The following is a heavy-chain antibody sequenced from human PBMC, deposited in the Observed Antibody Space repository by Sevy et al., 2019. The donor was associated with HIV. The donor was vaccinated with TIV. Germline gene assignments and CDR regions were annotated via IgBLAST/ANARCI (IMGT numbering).Heavy chain of an antibody. CDR1: GFTXSSYW. CDR2: IKQDGSEK. D-gene: IGHD3-10*01. Sequence: GGSLRLSCAASGFTXSSYWMSWVRQAPGKGLEWVANIKQDGSEKYYVDSVKGRFTISRDNAKNSLYLQMNSLRAEDTAVYYCARDPGYYGSGRXFXXXXWGXXTMVTVSS. J-gene: IGHJ3*01. CDR3: ARDPGYYGSGRXFXXXX. V-gene: IGHV3-7*01.